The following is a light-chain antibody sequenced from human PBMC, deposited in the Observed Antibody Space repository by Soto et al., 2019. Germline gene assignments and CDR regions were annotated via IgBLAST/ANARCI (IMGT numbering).Light chain of an antibody. Sequence: IVLTQSPATLSLSPGERATLSCRASQSVSSYLAWYQQKPGQAPRLLSYDASNRATGIPARFSGSGAGTEFTRTISSGEPEDFAVYYCQQRSNWPTITFGQGTRLEIK. J-gene: IGKJ5*01. V-gene: IGKV3-11*01. CDR2: DAS. CDR1: QSVSSY. CDR3: QQRSNWPTIT.